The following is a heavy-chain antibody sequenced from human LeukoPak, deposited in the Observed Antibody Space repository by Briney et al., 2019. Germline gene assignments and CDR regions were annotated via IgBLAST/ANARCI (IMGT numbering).Heavy chain of an antibody. CDR1: GGSISSGDYY. J-gene: IGHJ6*02. D-gene: IGHD2-21*01. CDR2: IYYSGST. V-gene: IGHV4-30-4*01. Sequence: PSETLSLTCTVSGGSISSGDYYWSWIRQPPGKGLERIGYIYYSGSTYYNPSLKSRVTISVDTSKNQFSLKLSSVTAADTAVYYCARDPAVIYYYYGMDVWGQGTTVTVSS. CDR3: ARDPAVIYYYYGMDV.